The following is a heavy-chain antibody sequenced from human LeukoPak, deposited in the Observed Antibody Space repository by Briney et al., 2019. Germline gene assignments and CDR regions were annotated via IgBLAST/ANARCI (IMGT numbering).Heavy chain of an antibody. D-gene: IGHD6-13*01. J-gene: IGHJ4*02. V-gene: IGHV3-23*01. Sequence: GGSLRLSCAVSGFTFSSEAMGWVRQLPGGGLEWVSTISPAGGTTYYAESMKGRFTISRDNSKNTLYLQMNSLRAEDTAVYYCAKEDVSLTPDSTFDYWGQGTLVTVSS. CDR1: GFTFSSEA. CDR2: ISPAGGTT. CDR3: AKEDVSLTPDSTFDY.